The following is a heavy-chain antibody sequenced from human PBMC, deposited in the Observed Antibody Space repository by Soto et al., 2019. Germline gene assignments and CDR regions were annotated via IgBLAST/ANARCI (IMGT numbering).Heavy chain of an antibody. CDR2: IKQDGSEK. CDR1: GFTFSSYW. Sequence: EVQLVESGGGLVQPGGSLRLSCAASGFTFSSYWMSWVRQAPGKGLEWVANIKQDGSEKYYVDSVKGRFTISRDNAKNSMYLQMNSLRAEDTAVYYCARVPTTGGDYTLLCYFDYWGQGTLVTVSS. J-gene: IGHJ4*02. CDR3: ARVPTTGGDYTLLCYFDY. D-gene: IGHD4-17*01. V-gene: IGHV3-7*01.